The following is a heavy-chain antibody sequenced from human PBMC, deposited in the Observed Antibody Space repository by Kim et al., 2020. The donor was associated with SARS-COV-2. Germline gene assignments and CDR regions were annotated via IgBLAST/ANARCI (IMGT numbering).Heavy chain of an antibody. J-gene: IGHJ5*02. CDR2: ITGSGGST. CDR3: AKVPDFGDETNWVDP. V-gene: IGHV3-23*01. D-gene: IGHD4-17*01. Sequence: GGSLRLSCATSGFTFSHYGMTWVRQAPGKGLEWVASITGSGGSTHYADSVGGRFTISRDSSKNTVYLQMDSLRADDPALYYCAKVPDFGDETNWVDPWGQGGLVSVSA. CDR1: GFTFSHYG.